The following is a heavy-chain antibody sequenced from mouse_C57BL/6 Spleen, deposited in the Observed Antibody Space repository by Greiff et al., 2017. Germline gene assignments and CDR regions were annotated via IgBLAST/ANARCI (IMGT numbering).Heavy chain of an antibody. CDR2: INPYNGGT. J-gene: IGHJ2*01. CDR3: ARWEGNYDESSYAY. V-gene: IGHV1-19*01. Sequence: EVQLQQSGPVLVKPGASVKMSCKASGYTFTDYYMNWVKQSHGKSLEWIGVINPYNGGTSYNQKFKGKATLTVDKSSSTAYMELNSLTSEDSAVYYCARWEGNYDESSYAYWGQGPPLTVSS. CDR1: GYTFTDYY. D-gene: IGHD2-4*01.